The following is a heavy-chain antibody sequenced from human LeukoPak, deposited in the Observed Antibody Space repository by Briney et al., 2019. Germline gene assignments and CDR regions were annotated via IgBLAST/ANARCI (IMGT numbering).Heavy chain of an antibody. Sequence: GGSLRLSCEGSGFTFSNYWMGWVRQAPGKGLQWVANIKTNGSEKYYVDSVKGRFTISRDNAKNSLYLQMNSLRAEDTAVYYCATYSSLNRREFQYWGQGTLLTVSS. CDR1: GFTFSNYW. J-gene: IGHJ1*01. D-gene: IGHD3-22*01. V-gene: IGHV3-7*01. CDR3: ATYSSLNRREFQY. CDR2: IKTNGSEK.